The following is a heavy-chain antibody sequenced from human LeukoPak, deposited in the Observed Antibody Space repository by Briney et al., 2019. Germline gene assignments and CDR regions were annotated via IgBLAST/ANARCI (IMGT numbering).Heavy chain of an antibody. Sequence: ASVKVSCKASGGTFSSYAISWVRQAPGQGLEWMGGIIPIFGTANYAQKFQGRVTITADESTSTAYMELSSLRSEDTAVYYCARDQDPAGDTAMVNFDYWGQGALVTVSS. CDR1: GGTFSSYA. D-gene: IGHD5-18*01. CDR3: ARDQDPAGDTAMVNFDY. V-gene: IGHV1-69*13. CDR2: IIPIFGTA. J-gene: IGHJ4*02.